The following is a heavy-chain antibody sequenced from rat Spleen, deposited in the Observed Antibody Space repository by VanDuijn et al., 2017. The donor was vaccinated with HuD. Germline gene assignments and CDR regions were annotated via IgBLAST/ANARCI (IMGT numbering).Heavy chain of an antibody. CDR1: GFTFSSFP. V-gene: IGHV5-7*01. CDR3: ARRHYGYTDYFDY. J-gene: IGHJ2*01. D-gene: IGHD1-9*01. Sequence: EVQLVESGGGLVQPGRSLKLSCAASGFTFSSFPMAWVRQAPKKGLEWVATISYDGISTFYRDSVRGRFTISSDDAKTTLYLQMDSLRSEDTATYYCARRHYGYTDYFDYWGQGVMVTVSS. CDR2: ISYDGIST.